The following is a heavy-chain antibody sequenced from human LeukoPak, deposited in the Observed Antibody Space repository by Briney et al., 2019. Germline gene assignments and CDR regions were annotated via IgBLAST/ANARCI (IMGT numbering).Heavy chain of an antibody. Sequence: PSETLSLTCAVYGGSFSGYYWSWIRQPPGKGLEWIGEIVHSGNTKYNPSLKSRVTISVDTSKNQFSLKLNSVTAADTAVYYCARGAGWYNYWGQGTLVTVSS. CDR2: IVHSGNT. CDR1: GGSFSGYY. D-gene: IGHD6-19*01. CDR3: ARGAGWYNY. V-gene: IGHV4-34*01. J-gene: IGHJ4*02.